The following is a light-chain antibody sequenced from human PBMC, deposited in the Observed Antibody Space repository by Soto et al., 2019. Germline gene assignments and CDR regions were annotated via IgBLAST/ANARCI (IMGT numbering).Light chain of an antibody. CDR3: QQRSNWPPATWT. Sequence: EIVLTQSPATLSLSPGERATLSCRASQSVSSYLAWYQQKPGQAPRLLIYDASNRATGIPARFSGSGSGTDFTLTISSLEPEDFAVYYWQQRSNWPPATWTFGQGTKVEIK. V-gene: IGKV3-11*01. J-gene: IGKJ1*01. CDR1: QSVSSY. CDR2: DAS.